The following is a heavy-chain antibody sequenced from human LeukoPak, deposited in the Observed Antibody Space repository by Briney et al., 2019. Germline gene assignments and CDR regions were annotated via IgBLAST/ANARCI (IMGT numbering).Heavy chain of an antibody. V-gene: IGHV3-23*01. CDR3: AKPLRDAGSFNYPYFDF. D-gene: IGHD5-24*01. CDR1: EFTFSTYA. Sequence: GGSLRLSCAASEFTFSTYAMNWVRQAPGKGLEWVSGISTSGDTTFYADSVKGRFTISRDNSKNTLYLQMNSLRAEDTAVYYCAKPLRDAGSFNYPYFDFWGQGTLVTVSS. CDR2: ISTSGDTT. J-gene: IGHJ4*02.